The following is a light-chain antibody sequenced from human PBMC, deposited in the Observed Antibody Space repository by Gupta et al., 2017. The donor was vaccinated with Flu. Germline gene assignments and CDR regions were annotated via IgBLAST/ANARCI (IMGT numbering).Light chain of an antibody. J-gene: IGKJ1*01. CDR3: QQYGSSPCT. V-gene: IGKV3-20*01. CDR2: GAS. Sequence: ETLLTQSLGPLSLSPGERATLSCRASQSVSSSYLAWYQQKPGQAPRLLIYGASSRPTGIPDRFSGSGSGTDFTLTISRLEPEDFAVYYCQQYGSSPCTFGQGTKVEIK. CDR1: QSVSSSY.